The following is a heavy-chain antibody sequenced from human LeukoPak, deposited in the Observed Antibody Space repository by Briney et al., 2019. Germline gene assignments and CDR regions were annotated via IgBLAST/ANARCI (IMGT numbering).Heavy chain of an antibody. CDR2: IYYSGST. CDR1: GGSISSGGYY. V-gene: IGHV4-31*03. CDR3: AREVVVPAAMRWFDP. J-gene: IGHJ5*02. D-gene: IGHD2-2*01. Sequence: SETLSLTCTVSGGSISSGGYYWSWLRQHPGKGLEWIGYIYYSGSTYYNPSLKSRVTISVDTSKNQFSLKLSSVTAADTAVYYCAREVVVPAAMRWFDPWGQGTLVTVSS.